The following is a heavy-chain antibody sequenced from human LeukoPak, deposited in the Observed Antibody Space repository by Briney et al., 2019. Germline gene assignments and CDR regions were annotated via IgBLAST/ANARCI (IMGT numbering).Heavy chain of an antibody. CDR1: ADSLSSGGHY. CDR2: IHHSGRS. V-gene: IGHV4-31*03. Sequence: TLSLTCTVSADSLSSGGHYWAWIRQFPGKGLESIGFIHHSGRSRHNPSLKDRVAISVDTSRKQFALKLSSVTAADTAMYYCARGGNRFGGFYFDYWGQGIQVIVSS. CDR3: ARGGNRFGGFYFDY. D-gene: IGHD3-10*01. J-gene: IGHJ4*02.